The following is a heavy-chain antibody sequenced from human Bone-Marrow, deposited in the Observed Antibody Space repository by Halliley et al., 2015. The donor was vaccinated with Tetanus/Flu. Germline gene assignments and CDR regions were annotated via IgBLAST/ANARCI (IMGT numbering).Heavy chain of an antibody. D-gene: IGHD4-17*01. V-gene: IGHV1-46*01. J-gene: IGHJ4*02. CDR2: INPSGGST. CDR1: GYTFTSYY. Sequence: QLVQSGAEVKKPGASVKVSCKASGYTFTSYYMHWVRQAPGQGLEWMGMINPSGGSTSYAQKFQGRVTMTRDTSTSTVSMELSSLRSEDTAVYYCARDFNYGDYARFPDYWGQGTLVTVSS. CDR3: ARDFNYGDYARFPDY.